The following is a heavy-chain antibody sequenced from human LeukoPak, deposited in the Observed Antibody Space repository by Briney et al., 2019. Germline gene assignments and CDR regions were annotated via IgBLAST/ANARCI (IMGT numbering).Heavy chain of an antibody. J-gene: IGHJ4*02. V-gene: IGHV3-15*01. CDR1: GFIFTNAW. CDR3: TRSRWELLTDFDY. Sequence: GGSLRLSCAASGFIFTNAWMTWVRQAPGKGLEWVGRVKTKTDGGTTDYAAPVKGRFTISRDDSKNTLYLQMNSLKTEDTAVYYCTRSRWELLTDFDYWGQGTLVTVSS. CDR2: VKTKTDGGTT. D-gene: IGHD1-26*01.